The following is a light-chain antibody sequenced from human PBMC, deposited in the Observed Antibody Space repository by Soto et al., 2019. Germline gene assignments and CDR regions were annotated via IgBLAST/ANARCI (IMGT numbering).Light chain of an antibody. J-gene: IGKJ1*01. CDR3: PHYYITRA. CDR2: AAS. Sequence: DIPMTQSPSSLSASVGDRVTITCRASQRISSYVNWYQQKPGKAPKLLIYAASTLQSGVPSRFSGSGSGTELTLTISSLQPEDFATYYCPHYYITRAFGQGTKVEI. CDR1: QRISSY. V-gene: IGKV1-39*01.